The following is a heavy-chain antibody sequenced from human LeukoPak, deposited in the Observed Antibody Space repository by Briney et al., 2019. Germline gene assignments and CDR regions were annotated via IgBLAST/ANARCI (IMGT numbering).Heavy chain of an antibody. Sequence: ETLSLTCTVSGGSTSSGSDYWSWIRQSAGKGLEWISYISSSTSIIYYADSVKGRFTVSRDNAKNSLYLQMNSLRAEDTAVYYCARIRWGSGYAQLDYWGQGTLVTVSS. CDR1: GGSTSSGSDY. CDR3: ARIRWGSGYAQLDY. J-gene: IGHJ4*02. V-gene: IGHV3-48*01. CDR2: ISSSTSII. D-gene: IGHD3-22*01.